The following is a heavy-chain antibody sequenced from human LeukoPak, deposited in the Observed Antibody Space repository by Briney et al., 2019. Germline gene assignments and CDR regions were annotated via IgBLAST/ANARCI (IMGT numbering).Heavy chain of an antibody. V-gene: IGHV3-30*02. Sequence: GGSLRLSCAASGFTFSSYGMHWVRQAPGKGLEWVAFIRYDGSNKYYADSVKGRFTISRDNSKNTLYLQMNSLRAEDTAVYYCAKAQAVAGLGEFDYWGQGTLVTVSS. J-gene: IGHJ4*02. CDR3: AKAQAVAGLGEFDY. CDR1: GFTFSSYG. D-gene: IGHD6-19*01. CDR2: IRYDGSNK.